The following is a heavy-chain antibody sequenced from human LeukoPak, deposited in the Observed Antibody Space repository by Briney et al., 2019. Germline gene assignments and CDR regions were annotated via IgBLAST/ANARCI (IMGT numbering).Heavy chain of an antibody. J-gene: IGHJ4*02. CDR2: ISSNGGRT. CDR3: AKDRGSSSWYLDY. D-gene: IGHD6-13*01. CDR1: GFTFSDYA. Sequence: GGSLRLSCAASGFTFSDYAMHWVRQAPGKGLEYVSAISSNGGRTYYANSVKGRFTISRDNSKNTLFLQMGGLRAEDMAVYYCAKDRGSSSWYLDYWGQGTLVTVSS. V-gene: IGHV3-64*01.